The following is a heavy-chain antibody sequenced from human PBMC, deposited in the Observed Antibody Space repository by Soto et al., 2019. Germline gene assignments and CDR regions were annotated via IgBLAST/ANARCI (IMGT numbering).Heavy chain of an antibody. Sequence: GGSLRLSCVASEFTFRSYGMHCVRQAPGKGLGWVALISYEGSSKHYADSVKGRFTISRDNSKNTVYLQMNSMRPEDTAVYYCAKDRGSSGSYFDYWGQATVVTVSS. J-gene: IGHJ4*02. D-gene: IGHD3-10*01. CDR3: AKDRGSSGSYFDY. CDR1: EFTFRSYG. V-gene: IGHV3-30*18. CDR2: ISYEGSSK.